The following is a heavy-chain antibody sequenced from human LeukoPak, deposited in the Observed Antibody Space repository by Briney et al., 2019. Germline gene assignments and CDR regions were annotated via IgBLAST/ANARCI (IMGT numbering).Heavy chain of an antibody. D-gene: IGHD3-10*01. CDR3: ASGTPLVQGVINAS. J-gene: IGHJ5*02. Sequence: PGGSLRLSCAASGFTVSTNYMSWVRQAPWKGLEWVAVLYSAGNTYYADSVRGRFTISRDNSKNALYLQMDSVRAEDTAFYYCASGTPLVQGVINASWGQGTLVTVSS. V-gene: IGHV3-53*01. CDR1: GFTVSTNY. CDR2: LYSAGNT.